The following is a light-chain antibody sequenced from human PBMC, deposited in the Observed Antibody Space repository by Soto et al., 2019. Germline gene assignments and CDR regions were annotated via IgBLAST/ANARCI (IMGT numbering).Light chain of an antibody. CDR1: SSDVGGYNY. CDR2: EVS. J-gene: IGLJ2*01. CDR3: ASYTSIDNYVV. Sequence: QSALTQTASVSGSPGQSITISCTGTSSDVGGYNYVSWYQQHPGKAPKLIIYEVSNRPSGVSYRFSGSKSGNTASLTISGLQAEDEANYYCASYTSIDNYVVLGGGTKVTVL. V-gene: IGLV2-14*01.